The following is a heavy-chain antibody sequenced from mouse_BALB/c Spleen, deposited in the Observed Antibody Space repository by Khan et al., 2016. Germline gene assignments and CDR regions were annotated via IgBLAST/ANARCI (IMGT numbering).Heavy chain of an antibody. J-gene: IGHJ3*01. CDR1: GYSITSGYY. CDR3: ATYSSYEGFAY. V-gene: IGHV3-6*02. CDR2: ISYDGSN. Sequence: EVQLQESGPGLVKPSQSLSLTCSVTGYSITSGYYWNWIRQFPGNKLEWMGYISYDGSNNYNPSLKNRISITRDTSKNQFFLKFNSVTTEDTATYYCATYSSYEGFAYWGQGTLVTVSA. D-gene: IGHD1-1*01.